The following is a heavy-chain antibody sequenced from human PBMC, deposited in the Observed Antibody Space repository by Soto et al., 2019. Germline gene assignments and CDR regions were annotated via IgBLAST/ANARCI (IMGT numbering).Heavy chain of an antibody. CDR1: GYTFTNYD. CDR2: INPDSDNT. D-gene: IGHD2-2*01. Sequence: QVQLVQSGAEVKKPGASVQVSCETSGYTFTNYDINWVRQAAGQGLEWLGWINPDSDNTGYAQKFQGRVTMTRDTTISTAYMELNSLRSEGTAVYYFDRGRRYCTTTSCYPPALFPYGMYVWGQGTTVTVSS. CDR3: DRGRRYCTTTSCYPPALFPYGMYV. V-gene: IGHV1-8*01. J-gene: IGHJ6*02.